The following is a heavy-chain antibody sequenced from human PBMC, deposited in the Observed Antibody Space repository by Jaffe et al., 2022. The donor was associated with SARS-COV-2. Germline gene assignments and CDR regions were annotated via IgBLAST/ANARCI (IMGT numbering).Heavy chain of an antibody. D-gene: IGHD3-22*01. Sequence: EVQLVESGGGLVQPGGSLRLSCAASGFTFSSYSMNWVRQAPGKGLEWVSYISSSSSTIYYADSVKGRFTISRDNAKNSLYLQMNSLRDEDTAVYYCASSMVITDYYYYGMDVWGQGTTVTVSS. CDR2: ISSSSSTI. CDR1: GFTFSSYS. CDR3: ASSMVITDYYYYGMDV. V-gene: IGHV3-48*02. J-gene: IGHJ6*02.